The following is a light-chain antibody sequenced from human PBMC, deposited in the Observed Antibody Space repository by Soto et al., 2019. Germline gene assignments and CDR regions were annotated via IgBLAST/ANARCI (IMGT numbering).Light chain of an antibody. Sequence: DILLIQSPATLSASVGDRITITCRASENIFKFLAWYQQRSGSAPNLLIYADSDLEKGVPSRFSGSGSGTEVTLTIDNLQPNDSATYFCQHYHSQSITFGGGTQVDVK. CDR1: ENIFKF. CDR2: ADS. J-gene: IGKJ4*01. CDR3: QHYHSQSIT. V-gene: IGKV1-5*01.